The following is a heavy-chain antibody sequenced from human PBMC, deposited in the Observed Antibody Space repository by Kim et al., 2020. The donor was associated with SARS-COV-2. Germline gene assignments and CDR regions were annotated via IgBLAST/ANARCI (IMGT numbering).Heavy chain of an antibody. J-gene: IGHJ5*02. CDR3: ARADWFDP. CDR2: NGNT. Sequence: NGNTKYSQNLQGRVTITRDTSASTAYMGLGGLRSEDTAVYYCARADWFDPWGQGTLVTVSS. V-gene: IGHV1-3*01.